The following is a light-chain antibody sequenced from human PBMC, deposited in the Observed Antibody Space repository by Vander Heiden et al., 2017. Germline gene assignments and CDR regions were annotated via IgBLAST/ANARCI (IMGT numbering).Light chain of an antibody. CDR3: QSYDSSLGRV. Sequence: PKLLIYADNKRPSGVPDRFSGSKSATSASLAITGLQAEDEADYYCQSYDSSLGRVFGGGTKLTVL. V-gene: IGLV1-40*01. J-gene: IGLJ3*02. CDR2: ADN.